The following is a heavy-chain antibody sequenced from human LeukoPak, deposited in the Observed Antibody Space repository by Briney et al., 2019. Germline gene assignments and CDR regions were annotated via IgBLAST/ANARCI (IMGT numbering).Heavy chain of an antibody. CDR1: GGSFSGYY. D-gene: IGHD1-26*01. CDR2: INHSGST. Sequence: PSETLSLTCAVYGGSFSGYYWSWIRQPPGKGLEWIGEINHSGSTNYNPSLKSRVTISVDTSKNQFSLKLSSVTAADTAVYYCARNRRGAKTDYWGQGTLVTVSS. CDR3: ARNRRGAKTDY. V-gene: IGHV4-34*01. J-gene: IGHJ4*02.